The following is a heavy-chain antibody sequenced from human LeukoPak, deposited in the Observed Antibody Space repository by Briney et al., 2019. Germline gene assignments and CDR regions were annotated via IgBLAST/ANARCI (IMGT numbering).Heavy chain of an antibody. CDR3: ARRGGEVVATYNCFDP. D-gene: IGHD2-15*01. Sequence: GGSLTLSCAASGVTFRSHSMHWVRQGPGEALEWAAAISYDGSNGYYADSMNGRFTISGDNSKNTVYLQRNSLRVEDTALYSCARRGGEVVATYNCFDPWGQGTLVTVSS. CDR2: ISYDGSNG. J-gene: IGHJ5*02. V-gene: IGHV3-30*04. CDR1: GVTFRSHS.